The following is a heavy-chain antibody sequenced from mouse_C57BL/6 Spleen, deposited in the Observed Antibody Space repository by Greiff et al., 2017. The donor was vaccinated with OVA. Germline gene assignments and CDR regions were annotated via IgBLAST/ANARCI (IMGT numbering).Heavy chain of an antibody. CDR1: GFSLTSYG. V-gene: IGHV2-2*01. CDR2: IWRGGST. CDR3: ARNYGSISFAD. D-gene: IGHD1-1*01. J-gene: IGHJ3*01. Sequence: VKLQESGPGLVQPSQRLSITCTVSGFSLTSYGVHWVRQSPGTGLEWLGVIWRGGSTDYNAAFISSLSISKDNSKSQVFFKMNSLQSDDTAIYYCARNYGSISFADWGQGTLVTVSA.